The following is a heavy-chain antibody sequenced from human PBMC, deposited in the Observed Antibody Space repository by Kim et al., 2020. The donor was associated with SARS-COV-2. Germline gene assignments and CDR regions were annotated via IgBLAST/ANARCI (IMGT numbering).Heavy chain of an antibody. Sequence: GGSLRLSCAASGFTFDDYAMHWVRQAPGKGLEWVSGISWNSGSIGYADSVKGRFTISRDNAKNSLYLQMNSLRAEDTALYYCAKSVVAAAGRDAFDIWG. CDR2: ISWNSGSI. D-gene: IGHD6-13*01. J-gene: IGHJ3*02. CDR3: AKSVVAAAGRDAFDI. V-gene: IGHV3-9*01. CDR1: GFTFDDYA.